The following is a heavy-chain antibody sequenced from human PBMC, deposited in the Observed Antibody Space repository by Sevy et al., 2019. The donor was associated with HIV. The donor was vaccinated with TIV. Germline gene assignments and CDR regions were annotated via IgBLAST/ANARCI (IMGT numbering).Heavy chain of an antibody. V-gene: IGHV3-74*01. D-gene: IGHD6-19*01. CDR3: AIDSYRSGGSYVCWFDP. J-gene: IGHJ5*02. CDR1: GFYFSNFW. Sequence: GGSLRLSCEASGFYFSNFWMHWVRQIPGTGMEWVSRIDKDGTGTIYADSVQGRVTVSRDNSKRTVFLQMVSLRDDDTAGYHGAIDSYRSGGSYVCWFDPLGQGVLGTGSP. CDR2: IDKDGTGT.